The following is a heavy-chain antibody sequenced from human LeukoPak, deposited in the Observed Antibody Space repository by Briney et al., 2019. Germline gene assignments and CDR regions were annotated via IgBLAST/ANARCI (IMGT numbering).Heavy chain of an antibody. J-gene: IGHJ6*01. Sequence: ASVTVSCTASAYNLSRYDLNWVRQAPGQGLEWMGWMNPNSGKTGYARKFQGRVTMTRNTSTGTAYMEVSSLRSEDTAVYYCARATYGSGSHFNDYYFYGMDLWGQGTTVTVSS. CDR2: MNPNSGKT. D-gene: IGHD3-10*01. CDR1: AYNLSRYD. CDR3: ARATYGSGSHFNDYYFYGMDL. V-gene: IGHV1-8*01.